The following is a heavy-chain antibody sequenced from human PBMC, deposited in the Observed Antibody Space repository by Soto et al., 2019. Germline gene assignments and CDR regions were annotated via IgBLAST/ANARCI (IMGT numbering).Heavy chain of an antibody. D-gene: IGHD1-1*01. CDR3: ARVPEY. CDR1: GGSISRRGYS. CDR2: IYHSGST. V-gene: IGHV4-30-2*01. J-gene: IGHJ4*02. Sequence: SETLSLTYAVSGGSISRRGYSWSWIRQPPGKGLEWIGYIYHSGSTYYNPSLKSRVTISVDRSKNQFSLKLSSVTAADTAVYYCARVPEYWGQGNLVTVT.